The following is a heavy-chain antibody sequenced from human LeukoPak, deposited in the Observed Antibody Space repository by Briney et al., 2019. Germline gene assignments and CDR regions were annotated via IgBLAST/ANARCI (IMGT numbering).Heavy chain of an antibody. CDR1: GYTFTGYY. V-gene: IGHV1-2*02. Sequence: ASVKVSCKASGYTFTGYYMHWVRQAPGQGLEWMGWTNPNSGGTNYAQKFQGRVTMTRDTSISTAYMELSRLRSDDTAVYYCARSVVVVVAATPVSYFQHWGQGTLVTVSS. D-gene: IGHD2-15*01. CDR3: ARSVVVVVAATPVSYFQH. J-gene: IGHJ1*01. CDR2: TNPNSGGT.